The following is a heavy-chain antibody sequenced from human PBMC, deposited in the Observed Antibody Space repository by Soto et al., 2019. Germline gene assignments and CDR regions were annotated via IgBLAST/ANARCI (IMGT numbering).Heavy chain of an antibody. CDR2: MNPNSGNT. Sequence: QVQLVQSGAEVKKPGASVKVSCKASGYTFTIYDINWVRQATGQGLEWMRWMNPNSGNTGYAQKVQGRVTMTRNTSISTAYMELSSLRSEDTAVYYCAIETLVASTFDYWGRGTLVTVST. V-gene: IGHV1-8*01. CDR1: GYTFTIYD. CDR3: AIETLVASTFDY. D-gene: IGHD5-12*01. J-gene: IGHJ4*02.